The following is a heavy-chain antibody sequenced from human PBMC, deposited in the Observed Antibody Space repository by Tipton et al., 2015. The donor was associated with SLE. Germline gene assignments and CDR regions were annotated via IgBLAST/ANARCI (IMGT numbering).Heavy chain of an antibody. Sequence: TLSLTCSVSGVSINNGYYYWSWIRQHPGRGLEWIGSIFYSGITYYNPSLTSRVVISVDTSENEVSLKLTSVTGADTALYYCARGSLVLPTVAGDVDAFDIWGQGTAVIVSS. CDR2: IFYSGIT. CDR1: GVSINNGYYY. CDR3: ARGSLVLPTVAGDVDAFDI. J-gene: IGHJ3*02. V-gene: IGHV4-31*03. D-gene: IGHD4-23*01.